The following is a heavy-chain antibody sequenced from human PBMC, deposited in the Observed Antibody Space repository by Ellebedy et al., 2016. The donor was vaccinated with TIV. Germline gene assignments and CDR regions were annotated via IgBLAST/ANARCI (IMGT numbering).Heavy chain of an antibody. V-gene: IGHV3-23*01. J-gene: IGHJ4*02. CDR1: GFTFSSYA. CDR2: ISGRGGST. CDR3: AKDFIYGDYADF. D-gene: IGHD4-17*01. Sequence: GESLNISCAASGFTFSSYAMSWVRQAPGKGLEWVSTISGRGGSTYYAGSVKGRFTVSRDTSKNTLYLRVNSLRAEDTAVYYCAKDFIYGDYADFWGQGTLVTVSS.